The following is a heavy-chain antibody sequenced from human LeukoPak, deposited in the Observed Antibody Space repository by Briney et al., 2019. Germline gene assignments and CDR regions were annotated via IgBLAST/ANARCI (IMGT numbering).Heavy chain of an antibody. D-gene: IGHD2-2*01. J-gene: IGHJ5*02. CDR3: AREVVPAANPRGFDP. V-gene: IGHV1-69*04. CDR1: GGTFSSYA. CDR2: IIPILGIA. Sequence: ASVKVSCKASGGTFSSYAISWVRQAPGQGLEWMGRIIPILGIANYAQKFQGRVTITADKSTSTAYMELRSLRSDDTAVYYCAREVVPAANPRGFDPWGQGTLVTVSS.